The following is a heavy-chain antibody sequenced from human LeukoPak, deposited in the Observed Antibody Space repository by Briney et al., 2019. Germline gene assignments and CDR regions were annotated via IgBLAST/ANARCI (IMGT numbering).Heavy chain of an antibody. CDR3: ARDYAPPPYYDFWSGYSLWSDP. Sequence: GASVKVSCKASGYTFTSYGISWVRQAPGQGLEWMGWVSAYNGNTNYAQKLQGRVTMTTDTSTSTAYMELRSLRSDDTAVYYCARDYAPPPYYDFWSGYSLWSDPWGQGTLVTVSS. V-gene: IGHV1-18*01. CDR2: VSAYNGNT. J-gene: IGHJ5*02. CDR1: GYTFTSYG. D-gene: IGHD3-3*01.